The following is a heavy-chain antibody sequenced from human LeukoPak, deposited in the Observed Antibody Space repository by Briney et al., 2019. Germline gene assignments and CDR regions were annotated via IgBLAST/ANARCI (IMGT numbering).Heavy chain of an antibody. Sequence: GGSLRLSCLGTGLAFKNYWMTWVRQAPGKGLEWVANIHPDGSVKNYVDAVRGRFTISRDDSRSTLYLQMDNLRAEDTAVYYCAKDQTGDGYNSIWGQGTLVTVSS. J-gene: IGHJ4*02. CDR1: GLAFKNYW. CDR3: AKDQTGDGYNSI. CDR2: IHPDGSVK. V-gene: IGHV3-7*03. D-gene: IGHD5-24*01.